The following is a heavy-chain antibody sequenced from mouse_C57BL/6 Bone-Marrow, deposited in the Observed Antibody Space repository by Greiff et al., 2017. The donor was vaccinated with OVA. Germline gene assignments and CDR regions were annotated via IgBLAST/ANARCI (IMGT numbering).Heavy chain of an antibody. CDR2: INPNNGGT. D-gene: IGHD2-5*01. J-gene: IGHJ3*01. Sequence: EVKLMESGPELVKPGASVKMSCKASGYTFTDYNMHWVKQSHGKSLEWIGYINPNNGGTSYNQKFKGKATLTVNKSSSTAYMELRSLTSEDSAVYYCAREGSNYVSWFAYWGQGTLVTVSA. CDR1: GYTFTDYN. CDR3: AREGSNYVSWFAY. V-gene: IGHV1-22*01.